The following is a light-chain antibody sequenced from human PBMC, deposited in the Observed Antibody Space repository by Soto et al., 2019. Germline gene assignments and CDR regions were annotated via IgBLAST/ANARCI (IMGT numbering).Light chain of an antibody. CDR3: KQYGNSPST. CDR1: QSVSSY. J-gene: IGKJ1*01. CDR2: DAS. Sequence: EVGLTQSPATLSLSPGERAAPACRASQSVSSYLAWYQQKPGQAPRLLIYDASNRATGIPDRFSGSGSGTDFTLTISRLEPEDFAVYYCKQYGNSPSTFGQGTKVDI. V-gene: IGKV3-11*01.